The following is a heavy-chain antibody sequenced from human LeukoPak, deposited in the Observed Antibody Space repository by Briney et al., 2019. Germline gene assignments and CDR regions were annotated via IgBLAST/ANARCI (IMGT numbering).Heavy chain of an antibody. CDR1: GYTFTGYY. J-gene: IGHJ6*02. D-gene: IGHD2-2*01. CDR3: ARDVKECQPPYYYYYGMDV. V-gene: IGHV1-2*02. Sequence: ASVKVSCKASGYTFTGYYMHWVRQAPGQGLEWMGWINPNSGGTNYAQKFQGRVTMTRDTSISTAYMELSRLRSDDTAVYYCARDVKECQPPYYYYYGMDVWGQGTTVTVSS. CDR2: INPNSGGT.